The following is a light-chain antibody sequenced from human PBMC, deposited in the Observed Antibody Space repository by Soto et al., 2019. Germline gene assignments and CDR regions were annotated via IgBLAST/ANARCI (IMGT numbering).Light chain of an antibody. CDR3: QQSYSPIT. J-gene: IGKJ5*01. CDR1: QSISSY. Sequence: DIQMTQSPSSLSASVGDRVTITCRASQSISSYLNWYQQKPGKAPKLLIYAASSLQSGVPSRFSGSGSGTDFTLTISSLQPEDFATDYCQQSYSPITFGQGTRLEIK. V-gene: IGKV1-39*01. CDR2: AAS.